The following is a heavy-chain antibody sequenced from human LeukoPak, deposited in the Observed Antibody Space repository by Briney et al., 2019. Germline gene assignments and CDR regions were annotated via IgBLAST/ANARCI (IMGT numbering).Heavy chain of an antibody. V-gene: IGHV4-4*07. Sequence: PSQTLSLTCAVYGGSISSYYWSWIRQPAGKGLEWIGRIYTSGSTNYNPSLKSRVTMSVDTSKNQFSLKLSSVTAADTAVYYCARDCSSTSCYGPYYYYGMDVWGQGTTVTVSS. D-gene: IGHD2-2*01. CDR1: GGSISSYY. CDR2: IYTSGST. J-gene: IGHJ6*02. CDR3: ARDCSSTSCYGPYYYYGMDV.